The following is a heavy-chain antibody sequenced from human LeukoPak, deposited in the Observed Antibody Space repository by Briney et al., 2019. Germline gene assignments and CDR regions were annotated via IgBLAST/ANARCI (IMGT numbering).Heavy chain of an antibody. CDR2: IYPGDSNT. J-gene: IGHJ6*03. Sequence: PGESLKISCKGSGYNFTSYWIGWVRPMPGKGLEWMGIIYPGDSNTRYSPSFQGQVTISADKSISTASLQWSSLKASDTAIYYCARHGPYSNYYYYMDVWGKGTTVTVSS. D-gene: IGHD4-11*01. CDR1: GYNFTSYW. CDR3: ARHGPYSNYYYYMDV. V-gene: IGHV5-51*01.